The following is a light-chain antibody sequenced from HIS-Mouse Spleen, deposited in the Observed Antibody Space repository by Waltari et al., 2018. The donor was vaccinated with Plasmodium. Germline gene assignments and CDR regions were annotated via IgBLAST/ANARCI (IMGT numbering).Light chain of an antibody. V-gene: IGKV1-5*03. CDR3: QQYNSYWT. J-gene: IGKJ1*01. CDR1: QSITSW. Sequence: DIQMTQSPSTLSASVADSVTITCRASQSITSWLAWYQQKPGKAPKLLIYKASSLESGVPSRFSGSGSGTEFTLTISSLQPDDFATYYCQQYNSYWTFGQGTKVEIK. CDR2: KAS.